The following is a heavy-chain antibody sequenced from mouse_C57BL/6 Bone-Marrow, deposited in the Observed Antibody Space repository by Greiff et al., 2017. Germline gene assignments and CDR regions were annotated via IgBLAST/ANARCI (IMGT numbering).Heavy chain of an antibody. Sequence: EVMLVESGGGLVQPGGSMKLSCVASGFTFSNYWMNWVRQSPEKGLEWVAQIRLKSDNYATHYAESVQGRFTISRDDSKSSVYLQMNNLSAEDTGIYYCTEDGYYGFAYWGQGTLVTVSA. CDR2: IRLKSDNYAT. D-gene: IGHD2-3*01. V-gene: IGHV6-3*01. CDR1: GFTFSNYW. J-gene: IGHJ3*01. CDR3: TEDGYYGFAY.